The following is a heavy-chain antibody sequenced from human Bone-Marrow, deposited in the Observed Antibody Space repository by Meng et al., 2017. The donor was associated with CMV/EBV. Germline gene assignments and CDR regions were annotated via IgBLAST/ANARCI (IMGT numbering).Heavy chain of an antibody. J-gene: IGHJ6*02. V-gene: IGHV5-51*01. Sequence: GESLKISCKGSGYRFTNFWIGWVRQMPGKGLEWMGIIYPGDSDTRFSPPFQGQVTISADKSINTAYLQWSSLKASDTAMYYCARHTGLYGMDVWGQGTTVTVSS. CDR1: GYRFTNFW. CDR2: IYPGDSDT. CDR3: ARHTGLYGMDV.